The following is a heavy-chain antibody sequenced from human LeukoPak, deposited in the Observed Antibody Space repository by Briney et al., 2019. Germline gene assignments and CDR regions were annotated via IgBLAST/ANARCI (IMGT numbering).Heavy chain of an antibody. D-gene: IGHD5-18*01. J-gene: IGHJ5*02. Sequence: ASVKVSCKASGYTFTSYGISWVRQAPGQGLEWMGWINPNSGGTNYAQKFQGRVTMTRDTSISTAYMELSRLRSDDTAVYYCARDSGVDTAMAFDPWGQGTLVIVSS. CDR1: GYTFTSYG. V-gene: IGHV1-2*02. CDR2: INPNSGGT. CDR3: ARDSGVDTAMAFDP.